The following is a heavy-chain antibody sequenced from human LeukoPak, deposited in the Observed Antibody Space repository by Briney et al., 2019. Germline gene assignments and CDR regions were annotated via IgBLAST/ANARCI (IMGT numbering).Heavy chain of an antibody. D-gene: IGHD6-19*01. Sequence: GGSLRLSCAASGFTFSTYWMYWVRQAPGKGLVWVSHINSDGSSTSYADSVKGRFTISRDNSKNTLYLQMNSLRAEDTAVYYCATVAGRLVTHWGQGTLVTISS. J-gene: IGHJ4*02. CDR2: INSDGSST. V-gene: IGHV3-74*01. CDR1: GFTFSTYW. CDR3: ATVAGRLVTH.